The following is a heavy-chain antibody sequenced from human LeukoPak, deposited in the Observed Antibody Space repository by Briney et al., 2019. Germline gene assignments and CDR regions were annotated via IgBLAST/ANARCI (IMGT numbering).Heavy chain of an antibody. V-gene: IGHV4-4*09. CDR2: IYASGST. J-gene: IGHJ3*02. CDR1: GASIASYY. Sequence: SETLSLTCTVSGASIASYYWNWIRQSPGKGLEWIAYIYASGSTNSNPSLKNRVTVSVDTSKNQLFLRLTSVTAADTAVYYCARHEVAGSRNAFDIWGQGTMVTVSS. D-gene: IGHD6-19*01. CDR3: ARHEVAGSRNAFDI.